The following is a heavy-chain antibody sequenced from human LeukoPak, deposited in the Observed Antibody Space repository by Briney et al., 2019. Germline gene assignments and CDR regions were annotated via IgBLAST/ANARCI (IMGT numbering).Heavy chain of an antibody. CDR1: GFTFSSYG. CDR3: AREGSGSYYDYYYYGMDV. CDR2: IWYDGSNK. J-gene: IGHJ6*02. Sequence: GGSLGLSCAASGFTFSSYGMHWVRQAPGKGLEWVAVIWYDGSNKYYADSVKGRFTISRDNSKNTLYLQMNSLRAEDTAVYYCAREGSGSYYDYYYYGMDVWGQGTTVTVSS. V-gene: IGHV3-33*01. D-gene: IGHD1-26*01.